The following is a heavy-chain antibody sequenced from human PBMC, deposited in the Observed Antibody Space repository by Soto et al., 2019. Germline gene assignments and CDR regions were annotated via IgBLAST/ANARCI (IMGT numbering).Heavy chain of an antibody. CDR2: INPSGGST. D-gene: IGHD6-19*01. CDR3: ARELQSQNDSSGWGGMDV. V-gene: IGHV1-46*01. CDR1: GYTFTSYY. Sequence: QVQLVQSGAEVKKPGASVKVSCKASGYTFTSYYMHWVRQGPGQGLEWMGIINPSGGSTSYAQKFQGRVTMTRDTSTSTVYMELSSLRSEDTAVYYCARELQSQNDSSGWGGMDVWGQGTTVTVSS. J-gene: IGHJ6*02.